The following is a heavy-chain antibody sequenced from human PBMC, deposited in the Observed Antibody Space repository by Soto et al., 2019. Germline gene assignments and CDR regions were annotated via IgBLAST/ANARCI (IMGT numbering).Heavy chain of an antibody. Sequence: EEQLVESGGGLVHPGGSLRLSCSASGFTFSRYEMNWVRQGPGRGLEWISYISPSDSAAYYADSVKGRFTISRDNAKNTLILQMNSLGAEDTAVYYCARTLKNQLPPYYYAMDVWGQGTTVTVSS. V-gene: IGHV3-48*03. D-gene: IGHD1-1*01. CDR2: ISPSDSAA. CDR1: GFTFSRYE. CDR3: ARTLKNQLPPYYYAMDV. J-gene: IGHJ6*02.